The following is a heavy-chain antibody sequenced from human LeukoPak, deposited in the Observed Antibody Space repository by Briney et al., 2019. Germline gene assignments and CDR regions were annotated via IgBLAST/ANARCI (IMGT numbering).Heavy chain of an antibody. J-gene: IGHJ4*02. D-gene: IGHD2-2*02. V-gene: IGHV3-21*01. CDR1: GFTFSSYS. CDR2: ISSSSNYI. Sequence: PGGSLRLSCAASGFTFSSYSMNWVRQAPGKGVEWVSAISSSSNYIYYADSVKGRFTISRDNAKNSLYLQMNSLRAEDTAVYYCARGGPCAATAIPGLDYRGQGTQVTVSS. CDR3: ARGGPCAATAIPGLDY.